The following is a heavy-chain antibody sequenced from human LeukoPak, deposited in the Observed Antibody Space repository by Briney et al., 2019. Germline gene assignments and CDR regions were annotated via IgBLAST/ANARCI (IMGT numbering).Heavy chain of an antibody. Sequence: SETLSLTCTVSGGSISSSSYYWGWIRQPPGKGLEWIGEINHGGGANYNPSLGSRVAISLDTSKNQFSLKLSSVTAADTAVYYCARGRTQYCSGNKCYNRTPYYFDPWGQGTLVTVSS. V-gene: IGHV4-39*07. J-gene: IGHJ4*02. CDR3: ARGRTQYCSGNKCYNRTPYYFDP. CDR2: INHGGGA. CDR1: GGSISSSSYY. D-gene: IGHD2-2*02.